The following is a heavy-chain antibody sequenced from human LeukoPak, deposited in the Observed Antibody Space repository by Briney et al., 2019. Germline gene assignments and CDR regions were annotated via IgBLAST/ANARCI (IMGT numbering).Heavy chain of an antibody. CDR2: ISYDGSNK. V-gene: IGHV3-30*09. CDR3: ATQTKYSSSW. CDR1: GFTFSSYA. D-gene: IGHD6-13*01. Sequence: GGSLRLSCAASGFTFSSYAMHWVRQAPGKGLEWVAVISYDGSNKYYADSVKGRFAISRDNSKNTLYLQMNSLRAEDTAVYYCATQTKYSSSWWGQGTLVTVSS. J-gene: IGHJ4*02.